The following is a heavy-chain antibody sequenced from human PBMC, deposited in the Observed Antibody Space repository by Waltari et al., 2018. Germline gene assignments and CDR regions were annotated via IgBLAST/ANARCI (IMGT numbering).Heavy chain of an antibody. D-gene: IGHD6-19*01. CDR1: GGSLSTCY. J-gene: IGHJ5*02. V-gene: IGHV4-59*01. CDR3: ARGWLEFDP. Sequence: QVQLQESGPGLVKRPETLSLPCTVPGGSLSTCYRSWIRQPPGKGLEWIGYIYYSGSTNYNPSLKSRVTISVDTSKNQFSLKLSSVTAADTAVYYCARGWLEFDPWGQGTLVTVSS. CDR2: IYYSGST.